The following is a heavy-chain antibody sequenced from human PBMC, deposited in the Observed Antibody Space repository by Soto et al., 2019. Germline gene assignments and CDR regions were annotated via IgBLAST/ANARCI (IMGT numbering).Heavy chain of an antibody. CDR2: ISSSSSTI. J-gene: IGHJ4*01. V-gene: IGHV3-48*04. CDR3: AREVDRALVGSPHYFDY. D-gene: IGHD5-18*01. Sequence: GGSLRLSCAASGFTFSSYSMNWVRQAPGKGLEWVSYISSSSSTIYYADSVKGRFTLSRDNSKNSMYLQMNSLRAEDTAVYYCAREVDRALVGSPHYFDYWGQGTLVNVSS. CDR1: GFTFSSYS.